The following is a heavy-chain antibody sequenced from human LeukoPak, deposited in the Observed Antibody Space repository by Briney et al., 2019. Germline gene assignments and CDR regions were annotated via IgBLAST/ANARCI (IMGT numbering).Heavy chain of an antibody. J-gene: IGHJ5*02. CDR2: IYHSGST. Sequence: SETLSLTCTVSGGSISSGYYWGWIRQPPGKGLEWIGSIYHSGSTYYNPSLKSRVTISVDTSKNQFSLKLSSVTAADTAVYYCARGIYWFDPWGQGTLVTVSS. CDR1: GGSISSGYY. CDR3: ARGIYWFDP. V-gene: IGHV4-38-2*02.